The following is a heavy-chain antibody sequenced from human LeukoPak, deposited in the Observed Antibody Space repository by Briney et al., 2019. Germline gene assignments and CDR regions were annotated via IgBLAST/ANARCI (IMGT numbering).Heavy chain of an antibody. J-gene: IGHJ4*02. D-gene: IGHD3-22*01. CDR3: ARDGPTYDISGL. CDR1: GYTFTSYD. Sequence: SVKVSCKASGYTFTSYDINWVRQATGQGLEWMGGIIPIFGTANYAQKFQGRVTITADESTSTAYMELSSLRSEDTAVYYCARDGPTYDISGLWGQGTLVTVSS. V-gene: IGHV1-69*13. CDR2: IIPIFGTA.